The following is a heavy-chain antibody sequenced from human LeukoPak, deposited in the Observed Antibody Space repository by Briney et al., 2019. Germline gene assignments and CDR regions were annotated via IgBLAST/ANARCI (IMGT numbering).Heavy chain of an antibody. Sequence: GGSLRLSRAGSGLPFIKAWMSWVRQAAGTGLDWLGRTKSISDGGTTDYAAPVKGRFTISRDDSKNTLYLQMNSLKTEDTAVYYCAIDRLSITVSGLDWFDPWGQGTLVTVSS. CDR1: GLPFIKAW. D-gene: IGHD6-19*01. CDR3: AIDRLSITVSGLDWFDP. CDR2: TKSISDGGTT. V-gene: IGHV3-15*01. J-gene: IGHJ5*02.